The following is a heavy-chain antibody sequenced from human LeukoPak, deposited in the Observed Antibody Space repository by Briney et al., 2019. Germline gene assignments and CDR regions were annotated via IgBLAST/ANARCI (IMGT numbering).Heavy chain of an antibody. V-gene: IGHV1-46*01. J-gene: IGHJ3*02. D-gene: IGHD1-7*01. Sequence: ASVKVSCKASGGTFSSYAISWVRQAPGQGLEWMGIINPSGGSTSYAQKFQGRVTMTRDTSTSTVYMELSSLRSEDTAVYYCARDVSGYNWNYAIGDAFDIWGQGTMVTVSS. CDR1: GGTFSSYA. CDR2: INPSGGST. CDR3: ARDVSGYNWNYAIGDAFDI.